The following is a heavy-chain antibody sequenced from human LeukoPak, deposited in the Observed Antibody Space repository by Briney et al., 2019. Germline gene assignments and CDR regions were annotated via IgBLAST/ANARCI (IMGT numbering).Heavy chain of an antibody. CDR2: IWNDVSNT. Sequence: PRGSLRLSCAASGFTFTSYGMHWVRQAPGKGLGWVAVIWNDVSNTYYADSVKGRFTISRDNSKNKLYLQMNCLRAEDTALYYCARDRGYDFWRGYYWGTFVYWGQGTLVTVSS. CDR1: GFTFTSYG. V-gene: IGHV3-33*01. D-gene: IGHD3-3*01. J-gene: IGHJ4*02. CDR3: ARDRGYDFWRGYYWGTFVY.